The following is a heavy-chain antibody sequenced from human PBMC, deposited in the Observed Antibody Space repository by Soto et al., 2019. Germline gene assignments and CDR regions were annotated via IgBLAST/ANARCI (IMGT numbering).Heavy chain of an antibody. J-gene: IGHJ6*02. Sequence: GEYLKISCNGSGYNFTSYWIIWVRQMPGKGLEWMGNIDPTDSFTNYSPSFQGHVTISTDKSMSTAYLQWGTLKASDTAMYYCARRGYDFWSGLDVWGQGTTVTVSS. CDR3: ARRGYDFWSGLDV. CDR2: IDPTDSFT. V-gene: IGHV5-10-1*01. D-gene: IGHD3-3*01. CDR1: GYNFTSYW.